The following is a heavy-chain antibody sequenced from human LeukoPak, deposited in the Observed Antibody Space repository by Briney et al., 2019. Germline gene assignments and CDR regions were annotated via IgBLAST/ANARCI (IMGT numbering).Heavy chain of an antibody. CDR1: GGTFSSHG. D-gene: IGHD6-13*01. CDR3: ARGRPTTSIAAAGKFDY. CDR2: IIPIFGTA. J-gene: IGHJ4*02. V-gene: IGHV1-69*06. Sequence: GASVKVSCKASGGTFSSHGISWVRQAPGQGLEWMGGIIPIFGTANYAQKFQGRVTITADKSTSTAYMELSSLRSEDTAVYYCARGRPTTSIAAAGKFDYWGQGTLVTVSP.